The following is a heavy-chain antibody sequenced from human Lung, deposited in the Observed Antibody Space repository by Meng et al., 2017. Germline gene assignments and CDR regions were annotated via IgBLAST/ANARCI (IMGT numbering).Heavy chain of an antibody. CDR1: GGSFSDYY. D-gene: IGHD4-11*01. V-gene: IGHV4-34*01. J-gene: IGHJ4*02. CDR3: ARGPTTMAHDFDY. CDR2: INHSGST. Sequence: QVQQQQWGAGLLKPSETLLLTCVVSGGSFSDYYWSWIRQPPGKGLEWIGEINHSGSTNYNPSLESRATISVDTSQNNPSLKLSSVTAADSAVYYCARGPTTMAHDFDYWGQGTLVTVSS.